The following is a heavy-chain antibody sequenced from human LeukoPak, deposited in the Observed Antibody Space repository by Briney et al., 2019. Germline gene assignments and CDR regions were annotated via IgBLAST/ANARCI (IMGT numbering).Heavy chain of an antibody. J-gene: IGHJ4*02. CDR3: ARGDLAAAGYFDY. CDR2: IYTSGST. V-gene: IGHV4-61*02. CDR1: GGSISSSSYY. Sequence: SETPSLTCTVSGGSISSSSYYWSWIRQPAGKGLEWIGRIYTSGSTNYNPSLKSRVTISVDTSKNQFSLKLSSVTAADTAVYYCARGDLAAAGYFDYWGQGTLVTVSS. D-gene: IGHD6-13*01.